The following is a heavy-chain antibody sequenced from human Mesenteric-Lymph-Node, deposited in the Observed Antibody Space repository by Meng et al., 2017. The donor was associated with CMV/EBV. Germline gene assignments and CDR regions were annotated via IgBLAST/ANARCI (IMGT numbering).Heavy chain of an antibody. V-gene: IGHV3-30*02. CDR3: ASGDTAMAPRGNFFDY. CDR1: GFTFNTYG. D-gene: IGHD5-18*01. J-gene: IGHJ4*02. Sequence: GESLKISCAASGFTFNTYGMHWVRQAPGKGLEWVAFIRYDGSKKHYGDSVKGRFTISRDNSKNTLYLQMNSLRTEDTAVYYCASGDTAMAPRGNFFDYWGQGTLVTVSS. CDR2: IRYDGSKK.